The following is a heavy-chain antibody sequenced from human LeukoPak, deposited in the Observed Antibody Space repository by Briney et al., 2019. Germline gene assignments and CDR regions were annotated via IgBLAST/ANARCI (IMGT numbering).Heavy chain of an antibody. D-gene: IGHD1-1*01. Sequence: PGGSLRLSCAASGFTFSSYSMTWVRQAPGKGLEWVSYISSSSSTIYCADSVKGRFTISRDNAKNSLYLQMNSLRDEDTAVYYCASLKFWNDVLSCWGQGTLVTVSS. CDR2: ISSSSSTI. CDR3: ASLKFWNDVLSC. J-gene: IGHJ4*02. V-gene: IGHV3-48*02. CDR1: GFTFSSYS.